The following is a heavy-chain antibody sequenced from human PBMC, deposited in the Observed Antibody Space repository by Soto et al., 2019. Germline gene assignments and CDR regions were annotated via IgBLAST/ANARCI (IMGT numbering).Heavy chain of an antibody. Sequence: PSETLSLTCTVSGGSVTNYNYYWSWIRQPPGKGLEWIGYIYYTGSTSYNPSLTSRVTISVYTSKNQFSLNLASVTAAETAVHYCATVSCSAVRPRGCYYYVLDVWGQGTKVTVYS. CDR2: IYYTGST. D-gene: IGHD6-6*01. CDR1: GGSVTNYNYY. J-gene: IGHJ6*02. CDR3: ATVSCSAVRPRGCYYYVLDV. V-gene: IGHV4-61*01.